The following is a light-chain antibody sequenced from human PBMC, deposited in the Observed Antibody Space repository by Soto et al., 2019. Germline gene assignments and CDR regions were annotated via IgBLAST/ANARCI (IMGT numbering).Light chain of an antibody. CDR1: QSVSSSY. CDR3: QQYGSSLYT. J-gene: IGKJ2*01. Sequence: EIVLTQSPGTLSLSPGERATLSCRASQSVSSSYLAWYQQKPGQAPRLLIYGASSRDTGIPARVSGSGSGTDFTLTISRLEPEDFAVYYCQQYGSSLYTFGQGTKLEIK. CDR2: GAS. V-gene: IGKV3-20*01.